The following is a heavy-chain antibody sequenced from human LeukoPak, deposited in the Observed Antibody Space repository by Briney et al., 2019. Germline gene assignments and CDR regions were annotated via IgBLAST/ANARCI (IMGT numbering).Heavy chain of an antibody. CDR1: GGYISSYY. CDR3: AREARSGWYPNPFDY. CDR2: ISTSGST. V-gene: IGHV4-4*07. J-gene: IGHJ4*02. D-gene: IGHD6-19*01. Sequence: SETLSLTCSVSGGYISSYYWSWIRQPAGKGLESIGHISTSGSTNYNPSLKSRVTMSVDTSKNQFSLKLSSVTAADTAVYYCAREARSGWYPNPFDYWGQGTLVTVSS.